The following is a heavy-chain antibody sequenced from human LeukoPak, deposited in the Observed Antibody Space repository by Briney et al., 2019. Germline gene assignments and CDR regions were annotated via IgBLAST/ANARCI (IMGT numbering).Heavy chain of an antibody. V-gene: IGHV4-30-4*08. D-gene: IGHD4-17*01. J-gene: IGHJ4*02. Sequence: SETLSLTCTVSGGSISSGGYYWSWIRQPPGKGLEWIGYIYYSGSTYYNPSLKSRVTISVDTSKNQFSLKLSSVTAADTAVYYCARERYGDYPINYWGQGTLVTVSS. CDR2: IYYSGST. CDR1: GGSISSGGYY. CDR3: ARERYGDYPINY.